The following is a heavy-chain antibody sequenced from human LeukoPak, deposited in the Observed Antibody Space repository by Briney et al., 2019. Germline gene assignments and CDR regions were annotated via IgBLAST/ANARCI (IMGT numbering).Heavy chain of an antibody. Sequence: PGGSLRLSCAASGFTFSDYYMSWIRQAPGKGLEWVSYISSSDSTIYYADSVKGRFTISRDNAKNSLYLQMNSLRAEDTAVYYCARDDAGAVANYYYYGMDVWGQGTTVTVSS. D-gene: IGHD6-19*01. CDR2: ISSSDSTI. CDR3: ARDDAGAVANYYYYGMDV. CDR1: GFTFSDYY. J-gene: IGHJ6*02. V-gene: IGHV3-11*01.